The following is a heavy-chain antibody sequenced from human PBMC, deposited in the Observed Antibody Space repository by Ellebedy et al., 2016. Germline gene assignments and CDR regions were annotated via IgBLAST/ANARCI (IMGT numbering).Heavy chain of an antibody. CDR3: ARDPLTRSGIAAVGYMDV. D-gene: IGHD6-13*01. J-gene: IGHJ6*03. CDR1: GFTFSSYG. CDR2: ISYDGSNK. V-gene: IGHV3-30*03. Sequence: GGSLRLSXAASGFTFSSYGMHWVRQAPGKGLEWVAVISYDGSNKYYADSVKGRFTISRDNSKNTLYLQMNSLRAEDTAVYYCARDPLTRSGIAAVGYMDVWGKGTTVTVSS.